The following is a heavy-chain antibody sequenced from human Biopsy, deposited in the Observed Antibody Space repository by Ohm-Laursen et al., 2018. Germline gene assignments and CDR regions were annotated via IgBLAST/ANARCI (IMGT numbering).Heavy chain of an antibody. V-gene: IGHV1-69*06. Sequence: SVKVSCKVPGGTFSNYGVNWVRQAPGQGLEWLGGNIPILGTGNYAQKFQDRVTVAADTSTSTATMELRSLRSEDTAVYYCATKLTGYFHHWGQGTPVIVSS. CDR3: ATKLTGYFHH. CDR2: NIPILGTG. D-gene: IGHD3-9*01. J-gene: IGHJ1*01. CDR1: GGTFSNYG.